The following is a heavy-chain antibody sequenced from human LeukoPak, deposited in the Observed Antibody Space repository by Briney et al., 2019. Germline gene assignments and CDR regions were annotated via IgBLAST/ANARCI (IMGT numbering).Heavy chain of an antibody. J-gene: IGHJ5*02. V-gene: IGHV1-2*02. Sequence: ASVKVSCKASGYTFTAYYMHWVRQAPGQGLEWMGWINPNSGGTNYGQKFQGRVTMTRDTSISIAYMELSRLRSDDTPVYYCARDRLRLGYERTNWFDPWGEGTLVTVSS. CDR2: INPNSGGT. CDR3: ARDRLRLGYERTNWFDP. CDR1: GYTFTAYY. D-gene: IGHD2-15*01.